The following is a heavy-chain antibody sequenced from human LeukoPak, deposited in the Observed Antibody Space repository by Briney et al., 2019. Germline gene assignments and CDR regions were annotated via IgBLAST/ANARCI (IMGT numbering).Heavy chain of an antibody. V-gene: IGHV3-48*01. Sequence: PGGSLRLSCAASGFTFSSYSMNWVRQAPGKGLEWVSYISSSSSTIYYADSVKGRFTISRDNAKNSLYLQMIRLRAEDTAVYYCAREVEHAFDIWGQGTMVTVSS. CDR2: ISSSSSTI. J-gene: IGHJ3*02. CDR3: AREVEHAFDI. D-gene: IGHD1-1*01. CDR1: GFTFSSYS.